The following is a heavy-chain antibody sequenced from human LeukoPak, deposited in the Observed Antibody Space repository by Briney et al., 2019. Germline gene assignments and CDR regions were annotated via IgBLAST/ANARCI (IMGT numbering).Heavy chain of an antibody. Sequence: SETLSLTCTVSGGSISSYYWSWIRQPAGKGLEWIGRIYTSGSTNYNPSLKSRVSMSVDTSKNQFSLKLSSVTGADTAVYYCARDRWEGYCSGGSCQKTFDTWGQGTMVTVSS. CDR2: IYTSGST. V-gene: IGHV4-4*07. CDR1: GGSISSYY. CDR3: ARDRWEGYCSGGSCQKTFDT. D-gene: IGHD2-15*01. J-gene: IGHJ3*02.